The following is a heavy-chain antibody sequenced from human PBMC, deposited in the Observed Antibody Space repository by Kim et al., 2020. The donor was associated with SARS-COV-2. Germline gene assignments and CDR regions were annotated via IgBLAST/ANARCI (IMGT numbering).Heavy chain of an antibody. CDR1: GFGLSDQY. J-gene: IGHJ4*02. CDR2: ARNKANGYSP. CDR3: TGDLVGPTGMAY. V-gene: IGHV3-72*01. D-gene: IGHD1-26*01. Sequence: GGSLRLSCAASGFGLSDQYMDWVRQAPGKGLEWVGRARNKANGYSPQYAASVNGRFTISRDDSKNSLYLQLNGLKTEDTAVYYCTGDLVGPTGMAYWGQGTLVTVSS.